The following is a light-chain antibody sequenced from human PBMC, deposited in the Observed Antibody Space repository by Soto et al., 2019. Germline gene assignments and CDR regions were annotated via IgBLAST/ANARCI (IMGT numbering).Light chain of an antibody. J-gene: IGLJ3*02. CDR1: KLGDKY. Sequence: SYELTQTPSVSVSPGQTATITCSGDKLGDKYASWYQQRAGQSPVVVIYQDVKRPSGIPERFSGSNSGNTATLTISGTQAVDEADYYCQAWDSSTVVFGGGTKLTVL. CDR3: QAWDSSTVV. CDR2: QDV. V-gene: IGLV3-1*01.